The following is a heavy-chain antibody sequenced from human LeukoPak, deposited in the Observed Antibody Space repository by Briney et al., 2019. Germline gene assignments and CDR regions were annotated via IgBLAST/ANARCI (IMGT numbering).Heavy chain of an antibody. Sequence: SETLSLTCTVSGGSISSYYWSWIRQPPGKGLEWIGYIYTSGSTNYNPSLKSRVTISVDTSKNQFSLKLSSVTAADTAVYYRARRYCSSTSCYNDYWGQGTLVTVSS. J-gene: IGHJ4*02. D-gene: IGHD2-2*02. CDR1: GGSISSYY. CDR2: IYTSGST. CDR3: ARRYCSSTSCYNDY. V-gene: IGHV4-4*09.